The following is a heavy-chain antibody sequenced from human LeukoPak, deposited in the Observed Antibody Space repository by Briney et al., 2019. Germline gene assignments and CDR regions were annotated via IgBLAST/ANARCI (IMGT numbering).Heavy chain of an antibody. CDR3: ARDITNLLNWFDP. CDR2: IRSSGSTI. J-gene: IGHJ5*02. Sequence: GGSLRLSCAASGFTFSDYYMSWIRQAPGKGLEWVSYIRSSGSTIYYADSVKGRFTISRDNAKNSLYLQMHSLTAEDTAVYYCARDITNLLNWFDPWGQGTWSPSPQ. V-gene: IGHV3-11*01. CDR1: GFTFSDYY. D-gene: IGHD1-14*01.